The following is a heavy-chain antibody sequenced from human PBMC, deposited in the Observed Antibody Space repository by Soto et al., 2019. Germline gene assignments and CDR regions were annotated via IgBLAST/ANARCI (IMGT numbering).Heavy chain of an antibody. CDR2: VNCDGSNT. CDR3: AREGHDHGDVIEY. CDR1: GFTFRSYW. J-gene: IGHJ4*02. D-gene: IGHD4-17*01. V-gene: IGHV3-74*01. Sequence: GGSLRLSCAASGFTFRSYWMHWVRQAPGKGLVWVSRVNCDGSNTTYADSVKGRFTISRDNAKNTLHLQMNNLRADDTAVYYCAREGHDHGDVIEYWGQGTLVTVSS.